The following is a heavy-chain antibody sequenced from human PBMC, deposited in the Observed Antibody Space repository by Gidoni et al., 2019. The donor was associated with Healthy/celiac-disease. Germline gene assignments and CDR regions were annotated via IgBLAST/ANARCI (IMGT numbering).Heavy chain of an antibody. J-gene: IGHJ4*02. CDR2: IYYSGST. D-gene: IGHD1-26*01. CDR1: GGSISSYY. Sequence: QVQLQESGPGLVKPSATLSLTCTVSGGSISSYYWSWIRQPPGTGLAWIGYIYYSGSTNYNPALKSRVTISVDTSKNQFSLKLSSVTASDTAVYYCARLASGSYPDYWGQGTLVTVSS. CDR3: ARLASGSYPDY. V-gene: IGHV4-59*08.